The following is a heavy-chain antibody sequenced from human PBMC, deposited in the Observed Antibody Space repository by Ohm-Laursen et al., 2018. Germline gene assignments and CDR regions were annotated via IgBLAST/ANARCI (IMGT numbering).Heavy chain of an antibody. CDR1: GFTFTSSA. CDR3: AKEGYCTRTRCYFEGHAFDI. CDR2: IVVGSGNT. D-gene: IGHD2-2*01. Sequence: SVKVSCKASGFTFTSSAMQWVRQARGQRLEWIGWIVVGSGNTNYAQKFQERVTITRDMSTSTAYMELSSLRSEDTALYYCAKEGYCTRTRCYFEGHAFDIWGQGTMVTVSS. J-gene: IGHJ3*02. V-gene: IGHV1-58*02.